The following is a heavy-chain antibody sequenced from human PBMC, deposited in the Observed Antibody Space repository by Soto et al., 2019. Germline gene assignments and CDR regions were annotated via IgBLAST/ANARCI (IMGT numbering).Heavy chain of an antibody. CDR2: IYYSGST. V-gene: IGHV4-31*03. CDR1: GGSISSGGYY. Sequence: PSETLSLTCTVSGGSISSGGYYWTWIRQHPGKGLEWIGYIYYSGSTFYNPSLKSRVAISLDTSKSQFSLRLNSVSAADTAVYFCARVRFHRLDFWGQGSLVTVSS. J-gene: IGHJ4*02. D-gene: IGHD2-21*01. CDR3: ARVRFHRLDF.